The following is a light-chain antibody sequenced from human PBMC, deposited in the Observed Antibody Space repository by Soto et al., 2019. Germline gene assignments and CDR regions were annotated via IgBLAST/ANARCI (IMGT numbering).Light chain of an antibody. CDR1: QRIGTY. Sequence: DIQMTQSPSSLSASVGDRVTIACRASQRIGTYLNWYQQKPGKAPKLLIYTASNLQSGVPSRFSGSGSGTDFTLTISSLQPEDYSTYYCEQSYSNLWTFGQGTKVEIK. J-gene: IGKJ1*01. CDR3: EQSYSNLWT. V-gene: IGKV1-39*01. CDR2: TAS.